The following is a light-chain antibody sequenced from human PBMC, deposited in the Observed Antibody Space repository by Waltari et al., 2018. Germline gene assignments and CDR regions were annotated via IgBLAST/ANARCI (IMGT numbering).Light chain of an antibody. CDR1: SSDIGHTH. CDR3: AAWDDNLLYV. V-gene: IGLV1-47*01. CDR2: GNT. Sequence: QSVLTQPPSASGTPGQRVTISSSGSSSDIGHTHVYWYKQLPGTAPKLRSYGNTQRPSGVPDRFSGSKSGTSASLAISDLRSEDEADYYCAAWDDNLLYVFGTGTKVTVL. J-gene: IGLJ1*01.